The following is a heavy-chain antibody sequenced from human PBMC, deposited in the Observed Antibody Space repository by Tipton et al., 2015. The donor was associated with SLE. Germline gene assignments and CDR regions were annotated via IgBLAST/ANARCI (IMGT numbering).Heavy chain of an antibody. J-gene: IGHJ4*02. CDR2: NYYSGST. D-gene: IGHD6-19*01. V-gene: IGHV4-59*01. CDR3: ARDPGAVAGYFDS. CDR1: GGSISDYY. Sequence: LKLSCTVSGGSISDYYWSWIRQPPGKGLEWIGYNYYSGSTNYNPSLKSRVSISVDTSKNQISLKLNSVTAADTAVYYCARDPGAVAGYFDSWGQGPLVTVSS.